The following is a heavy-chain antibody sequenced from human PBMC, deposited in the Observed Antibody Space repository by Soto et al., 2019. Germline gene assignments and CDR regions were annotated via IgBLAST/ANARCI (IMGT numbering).Heavy chain of an antibody. CDR2: ISYDGSNK. CDR3: AREEYYFDY. Sequence: GGPMRLSCAAAEFTFGSYAMHWVRQAPGKGLEWVAVISYDGSNKYYADSVKGRFTISRDNSKNTLYLQMNSLRAEDTAVYYCAREEYYFDYWGQGTLVTVSS. CDR1: EFTFGSYA. V-gene: IGHV3-30-3*01. J-gene: IGHJ4*02.